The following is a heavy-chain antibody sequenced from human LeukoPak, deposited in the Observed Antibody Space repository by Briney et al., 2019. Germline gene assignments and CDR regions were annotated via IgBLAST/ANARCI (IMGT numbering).Heavy chain of an antibody. D-gene: IGHD1-26*01. CDR2: IKSKTDGGTT. CDR1: GFTFSSYW. J-gene: IGHJ4*02. Sequence: GGSLRLSCAASGFTFSSYWMSWVRQAPGKGLEWVGRIKSKTDGGTTDYAAPVKGRFTISRDDSKNTLYLQMNSLKTEDTAVYYCTTDGGATISPDYWGQGTLVTVSS. CDR3: TTDGGATISPDY. V-gene: IGHV3-15*01.